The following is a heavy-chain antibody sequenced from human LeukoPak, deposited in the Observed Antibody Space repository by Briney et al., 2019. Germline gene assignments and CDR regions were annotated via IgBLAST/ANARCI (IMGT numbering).Heavy chain of an antibody. CDR2: ISSSGSTI. J-gene: IGHJ4*02. V-gene: IGHV3-48*03. D-gene: IGHD1-26*01. CDR1: GFTLRSYE. CDR3: ARRGYHDYSGFDY. Sequence: GGSLRLSCAASGFTLRSYEMNWVRHAPGKGLEGVSYISSSGSTIVYADSVKGRFTISRDNAKNSLYLQMKSVRAEDTGVYYCARRGYHDYSGFDYWGQGTLVTVSS.